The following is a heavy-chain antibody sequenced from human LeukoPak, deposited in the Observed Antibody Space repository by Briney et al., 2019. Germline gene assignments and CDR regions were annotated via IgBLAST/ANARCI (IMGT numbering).Heavy chain of an antibody. CDR1: GGSFSGYY. CDR2: INHSGST. CDR3: ARRLGDCSSTSCYRDENWFDP. Sequence: KTSETLSLTCAVYGGSFSGYYWSWIRQPPGKGLEWIGEINHSGSTNYNPSLKSRVTISVDTSENQFSLKLSSVTAADTAVYYCARRLGDCSSTSCYRDENWFDPWGQGTLVTVSS. J-gene: IGHJ5*02. D-gene: IGHD2-2*01. V-gene: IGHV4-34*01.